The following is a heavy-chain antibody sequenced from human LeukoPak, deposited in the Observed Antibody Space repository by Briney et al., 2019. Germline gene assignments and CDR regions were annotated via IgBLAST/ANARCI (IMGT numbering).Heavy chain of an antibody. Sequence: SETLSLTCTVSGGSINRSSRYYWGWIRQPLGKGLEWIGSIFYSGSTYYNPSLKSRVTISVDTSNNQFSLKLTSVTAADTAVYYCARHVPSTIFFNWFDPWGQGTLVTVSS. J-gene: IGHJ5*02. CDR1: GGSINRSSRYY. D-gene: IGHD3-3*01. CDR2: IFYSGST. V-gene: IGHV4-39*01. CDR3: ARHVPSTIFFNWFDP.